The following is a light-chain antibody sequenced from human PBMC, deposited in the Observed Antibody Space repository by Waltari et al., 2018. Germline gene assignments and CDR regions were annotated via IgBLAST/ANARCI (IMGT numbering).Light chain of an antibody. CDR2: ATS. CDR3: QQYDNFPYT. Sequence: DIQITQSPSSLSASVGDSVTITCQASQDIMTYLNWYQQRPGKAPKLLIYATSNLETGVPSRFSGSGFGTHFTFTISSLQPEDIATYYCQQYDNFPYTFGQGTKLGIK. J-gene: IGKJ2*01. CDR1: QDIMTY. V-gene: IGKV1-33*01.